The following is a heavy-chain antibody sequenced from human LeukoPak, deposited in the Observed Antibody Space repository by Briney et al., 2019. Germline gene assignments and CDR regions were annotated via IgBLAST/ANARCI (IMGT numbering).Heavy chain of an antibody. V-gene: IGHV4-59*01. J-gene: IGHJ5*02. Sequence: KPSETLSLTCTVSGGSINSYYWSWIRQPPGKGLEWIGYIYYSGSTNYNPSLKSRVTISVDTPKNQFSLKLSSVTAADTAVYYCAREGSQYYDFWSGYPPRGFDPWGQGTLVTVSS. CDR1: GGSINSYY. CDR3: AREGSQYYDFWSGYPPRGFDP. D-gene: IGHD3-3*01. CDR2: IYYSGST.